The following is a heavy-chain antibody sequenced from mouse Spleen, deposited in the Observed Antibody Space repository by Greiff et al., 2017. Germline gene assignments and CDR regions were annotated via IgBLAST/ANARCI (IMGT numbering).Heavy chain of an antibody. V-gene: IGHV10-1*01. CDR1: GFSFNTYA. Sequence: EVKVVESGGGLVQPKGSLKLSCAASGFSFNTYAMNWVRQAPGKGLEWVARIRSKSNNYATYYADSVKDRFTISRDDSESMLYLQMNNLKTEDTAMYYCVRHGDYRYDGAWFAYWGQGTLVTVSA. CDR2: IRSKSNNYAT. D-gene: IGHD2-14*01. CDR3: VRHGDYRYDGAWFAY. J-gene: IGHJ3*01.